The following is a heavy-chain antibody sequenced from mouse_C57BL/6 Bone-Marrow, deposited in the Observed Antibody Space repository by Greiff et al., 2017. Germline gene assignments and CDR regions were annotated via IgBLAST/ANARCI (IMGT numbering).Heavy chain of an antibody. CDR3: ARHAWFAY. J-gene: IGHJ3*01. V-gene: IGHV1-50*01. CDR2: IDPSDSYT. CDR1: GYTFTSYW. Sequence: QVQLQQPGAELVKPGASVKLSCKASGYTFTSYWMQWVKQRPGQGLEWIGEIDPSDSYTNYNQKFKGKATLTVDTSSSTAYMQLSSLTSEDSAVYYCARHAWFAYWGQGTLVTVSA.